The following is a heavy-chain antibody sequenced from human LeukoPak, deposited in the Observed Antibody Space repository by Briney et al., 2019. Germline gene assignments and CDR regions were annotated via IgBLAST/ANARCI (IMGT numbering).Heavy chain of an antibody. Sequence: KASGTLSLTCTVSGGSISSSSYYWGWIRQPPGKGLEWIGSIYYSGSTYYNPSLKGRVTMTVDTSKNQFSLNLSSVTAADTAVYYCARGRGSSWYYFDSWGQGTLVTVSS. CDR1: GGSISSSSYY. CDR2: IYYSGST. D-gene: IGHD6-13*01. J-gene: IGHJ4*02. V-gene: IGHV4-39*07. CDR3: ARGRGSSWYYFDS.